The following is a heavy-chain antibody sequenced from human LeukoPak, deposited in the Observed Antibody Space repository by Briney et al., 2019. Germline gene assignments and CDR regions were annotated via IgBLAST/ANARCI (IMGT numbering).Heavy chain of an antibody. CDR1: GYTFTSYD. CDR3: ARGGYYDFWSGYYPRDYFDY. D-gene: IGHD3-3*01. CDR2: MNPNSGNT. V-gene: IGHV1-8*01. Sequence: ASVKVSCKASGYTFTSYDINWVRQATGQGLEWMGWMNPNSGNTGYAQKFQGRVTMTRNTSISTAYMELSSLRSEDTAVYYCARGGYYDFWSGYYPRDYFDYWGQGTLVTVSS. J-gene: IGHJ4*02.